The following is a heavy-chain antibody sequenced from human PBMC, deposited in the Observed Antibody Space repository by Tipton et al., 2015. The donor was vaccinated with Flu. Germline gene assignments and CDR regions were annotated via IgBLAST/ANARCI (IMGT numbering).Heavy chain of an antibody. Sequence: SLRLSCAASGFTFGSYGMHWVRQAPGKGLEWVAVIWYDGSKEYYADSVRGRFTISRDSSKNTVYLQMSSLRADDTALYYCARDDDGHSHYSQFHYWGQGTLVTVSP. D-gene: IGHD2-15*01. CDR1: GFTFGSYG. CDR2: IWYDGSKE. CDR3: ARDDDGHSHYSQFHY. J-gene: IGHJ4*02. V-gene: IGHV3-33*08.